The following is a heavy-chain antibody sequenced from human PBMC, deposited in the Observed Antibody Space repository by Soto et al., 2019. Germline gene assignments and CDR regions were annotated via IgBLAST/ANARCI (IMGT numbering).Heavy chain of an antibody. CDR2: IYYSGKT. J-gene: IGHJ5*02. D-gene: IGHD6-13*01. V-gene: IGHV4-39*01. CDR1: GASINNTSYY. Sequence: SETLSLTCTVSGASINNTSYYWGWIRQSPGKGLEWIGNIYYSGKTYYSPSLKSRVSISVDASRNQFSLRLSSVTAADTAVYYCGRPWGIGLTPPGPWGQGVLVTVSS. CDR3: GRPWGIGLTPPGP.